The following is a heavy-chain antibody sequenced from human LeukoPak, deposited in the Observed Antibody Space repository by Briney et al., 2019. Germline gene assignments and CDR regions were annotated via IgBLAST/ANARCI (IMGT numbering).Heavy chain of an antibody. Sequence: GGSLRLSCAASGFTFSSYWMSWVRQAPGKGPEWVAHIKQDASQEDHVDSVKGRFTISRDNAKNSLYLQMNSLRAEDTAVYYCARGVVYPTWSGPHWSDYWGQGTLVTISS. CDR2: IKQDASQE. D-gene: IGHD3-3*01. CDR3: ARGVVYPTWSGPHWSDY. J-gene: IGHJ4*02. CDR1: GFTFSSYW. V-gene: IGHV3-7*01.